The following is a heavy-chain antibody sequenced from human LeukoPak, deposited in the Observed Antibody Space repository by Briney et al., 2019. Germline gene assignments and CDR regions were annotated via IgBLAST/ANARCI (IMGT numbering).Heavy chain of an antibody. CDR1: GDTLGTYA. J-gene: IGHJ6*03. D-gene: IGHD1-26*01. CDR2: IIPMLGSA. CDR3: ARGSGNYFYYMDV. Sequence: SVKVSCKTSGDTLGTYAITWVRQAPGQGLEWMGDIIPMLGSANYAQNFQGRITITADKSMSTAYMELSSLISEDTAVYYCARGSGNYFYYMDVWGKGTTVTVSS. V-gene: IGHV1-69*06.